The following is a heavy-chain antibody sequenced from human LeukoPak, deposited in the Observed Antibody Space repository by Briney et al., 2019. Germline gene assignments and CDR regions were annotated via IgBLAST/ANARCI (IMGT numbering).Heavy chain of an antibody. V-gene: IGHV5-51*01. CDR1: GYSFTAYW. D-gene: IGHD3-16*01. CDR2: IYPGDSAP. Sequence: LGESLKISCRGSGYSFTAYWVAWVRQMPGKGLEWMATIYPGDSAPTYSPSLQGQVTLSADKSITAAYLQWSSLKASDTAMYYCARPAAGLGGFDYWGQGTLVTVSS. J-gene: IGHJ4*02. CDR3: ARPAAGLGGFDY.